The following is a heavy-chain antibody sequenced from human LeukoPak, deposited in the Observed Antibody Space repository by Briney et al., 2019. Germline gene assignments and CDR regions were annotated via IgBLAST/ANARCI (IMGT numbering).Heavy chain of an antibody. V-gene: IGHV3-53*01. CDR1: GFTFSSYW. CDR3: ARAVAGYYFDY. D-gene: IGHD6-19*01. Sequence: GGSLRLSCAASGFTFSSYWMSWVRQAPGKGLEWVSIIYSGGTTYYADSVKGRFTISRDSSKNTLSLQMNSLRAEDTAMYYCARAVAGYYFDYWGQGTLVTVSS. CDR2: IYSGGTT. J-gene: IGHJ4*02.